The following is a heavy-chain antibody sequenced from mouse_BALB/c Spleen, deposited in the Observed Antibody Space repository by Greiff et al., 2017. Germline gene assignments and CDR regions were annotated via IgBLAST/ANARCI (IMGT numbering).Heavy chain of an antibody. J-gene: IGHJ1*01. V-gene: IGHV1S22*01. CDR1: GYTFTSYW. CDR3: TRRGKLSYWYFDV. D-gene: IGHD2-1*01. Sequence: LKQPGSELVRPGASVKLSCKASGYTFTSYWMHWVKQRPGQGLEWIGNIYPGSGSTNYDEKFKSKATLTVDTSSSTAYMQLSSLTSEDSAVYYCTRRGKLSYWYFDVWGAGTTVTVSS. CDR2: IYPGSGST.